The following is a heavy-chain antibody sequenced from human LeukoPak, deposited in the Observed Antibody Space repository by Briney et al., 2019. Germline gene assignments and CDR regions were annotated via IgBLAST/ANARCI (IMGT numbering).Heavy chain of an antibody. CDR3: ARDASAARPPGAFDI. CDR2: INPNSGGT. D-gene: IGHD6-6*01. Sequence: ASVKVSCKASGYTFTGYYMHWVRQAPGQGLEWMGWINPNSGGTNYAQKFQGRVTMTRDTSISTAYMELSRLRSDDTAVYYCARDASAARPPGAFDIWGQGTMVTVSS. CDR1: GYTFTGYY. J-gene: IGHJ3*02. V-gene: IGHV1-2*02.